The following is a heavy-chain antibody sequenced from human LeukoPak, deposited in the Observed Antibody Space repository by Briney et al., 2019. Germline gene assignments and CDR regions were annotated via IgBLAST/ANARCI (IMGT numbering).Heavy chain of an antibody. Sequence: PGGSLRLSCAASGFTFDDYAMHWVRQAPGKGLEWVSGISWNSGSIGYADSVKGQFTISRDNAKNSLYLQMNSLRAEDMALYYCAKGGSGYSYGHPFDYWGQGTLVTVSS. V-gene: IGHV3-9*03. D-gene: IGHD5-18*01. J-gene: IGHJ4*02. CDR3: AKGGSGYSYGHPFDY. CDR2: ISWNSGSI. CDR1: GFTFDDYA.